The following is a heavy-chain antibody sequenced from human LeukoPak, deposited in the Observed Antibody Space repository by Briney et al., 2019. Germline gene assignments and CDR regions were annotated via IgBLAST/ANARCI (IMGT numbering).Heavy chain of an antibody. D-gene: IGHD6-13*01. CDR1: GYSFSSYW. CDR3: ARRLSTIAISAANDY. Sequence: GESLKISCKGSGYSFSSYWIAWVRQMPGKGLEWMGIIHPGNSETTYNPSFKGHVTMSADKSISTAYLQWSSLEDTDTAKYYCARRLSTIAISAANDYWGQGTLVTVSS. J-gene: IGHJ4*02. CDR2: IHPGNSET. V-gene: IGHV5-51*01.